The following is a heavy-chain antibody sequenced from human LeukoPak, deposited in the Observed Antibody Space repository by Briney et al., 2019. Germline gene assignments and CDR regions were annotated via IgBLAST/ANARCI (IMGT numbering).Heavy chain of an antibody. V-gene: IGHV4-34*01. CDR2: INHRGST. D-gene: IGHD3-10*01. CDR3: ARENHYYGSGSYYNARAFDI. J-gene: IGHJ3*02. CDR1: GGSFSGYY. Sequence: SETLSLTCAVYGGSFSGYYWSWIRQPPGKGLEWIGEINHRGSTNYNPSLKSRVTISVDTPKNQFSLKLSSVTAADTAVYYCARENHYYGSGSYYNARAFDIWGQGTMVTVSS.